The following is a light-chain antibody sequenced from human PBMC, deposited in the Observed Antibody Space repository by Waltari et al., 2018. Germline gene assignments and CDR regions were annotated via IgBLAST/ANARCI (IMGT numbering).Light chain of an antibody. J-gene: IGLJ3*02. CDR1: TSNIGNNY. CDR3: AVWDDSLSVV. CDR2: RNN. V-gene: IGLV1-47*01. Sequence: QSVLTQPPSASGAPGQRVTISCSGTTSNIGNNYVFWYQQLPGTAPQLLIYRNNQRPSGVPVRFSGSKSGTSASLDISGLRSEDEAEYYCAVWDDSLSVVFGGGTKLTVV.